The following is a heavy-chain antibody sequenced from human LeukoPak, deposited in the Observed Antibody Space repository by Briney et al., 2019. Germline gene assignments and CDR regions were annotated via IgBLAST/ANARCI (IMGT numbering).Heavy chain of an antibody. CDR3: AKDSPITMI. D-gene: IGHD3-22*01. Sequence: PGGSLRLSCAASGFTFSSYEMNWVRQAPGKGLEWVSYISSSGSTIYYADSVKGRFTISRDNSKNTLYLQMNSLRAEDTAVYYCAKDSPITMIWGQGTLVTVSS. CDR1: GFTFSSYE. J-gene: IGHJ4*02. CDR2: ISSSGSTI. V-gene: IGHV3-48*03.